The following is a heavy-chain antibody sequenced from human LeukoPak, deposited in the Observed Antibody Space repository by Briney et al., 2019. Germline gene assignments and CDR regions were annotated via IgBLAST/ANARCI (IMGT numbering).Heavy chain of an antibody. D-gene: IGHD6-19*01. J-gene: IGHJ6*02. CDR2: INHSGST. V-gene: IGHV4-34*01. CDR1: GGSFSGYY. Sequence: SETLSLTCAVYGGSFSGYYWSWIRQPPGKGLEWIGEINHSGSTNYNPSLKSRVTISVGTSKNQFSLKLSSVTAADTAVYYCARGRRGAVAGTWRYYYYYYGMDVWGQGTTVTVSS. CDR3: ARGRRGAVAGTWRYYYYYYGMDV.